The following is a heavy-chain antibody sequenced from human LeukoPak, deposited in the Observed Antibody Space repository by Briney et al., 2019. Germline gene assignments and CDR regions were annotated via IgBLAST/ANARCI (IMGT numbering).Heavy chain of an antibody. CDR1: GASITSNTYF. CDR2: IYYSGST. D-gene: IGHD5-12*01. V-gene: IGHV4-39*01. J-gene: IGHJ4*02. CDR3: ARRMVQYSGREFDY. Sequence: PSETLSLTCTVSGASITSNTYFWGWIRQPPGKGLEWIGSIYYSGSTYYNPSLKSRVTISVDTSKNQFSLKLSSVTAADTAVYYCARRMVQYSGREFDYWGQGTLVTVSS.